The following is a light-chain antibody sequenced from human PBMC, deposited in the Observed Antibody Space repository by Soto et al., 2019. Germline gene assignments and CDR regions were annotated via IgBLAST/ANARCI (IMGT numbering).Light chain of an antibody. Sequence: QSVLTQPASVSVSPGQSITISCTVTSSDVGGYNYVSWYQPHPGKAPKLMIYDVSNRPSGVYNRFSGSKSGNTASLTISGLQAEDEADYYCSSYTSSSTLLYVFGTGTKGTVL. V-gene: IGLV2-14*01. CDR2: DVS. CDR3: SSYTSSSTLLYV. CDR1: SSDVGGYNY. J-gene: IGLJ1*01.